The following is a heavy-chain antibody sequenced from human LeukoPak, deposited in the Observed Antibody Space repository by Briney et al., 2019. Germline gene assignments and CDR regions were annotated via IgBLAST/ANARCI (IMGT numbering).Heavy chain of an antibody. Sequence: SETLSLTCTVSNGSISGNYWSWIRQPPGKGLEWIGYIYSSGSTKYNPSLKSRVTISVDMSKNQFSLKLSSVIAADTAVYYCARAIAAAGYYYYYYMDVWGKGTAVTVSS. J-gene: IGHJ6*03. D-gene: IGHD6-25*01. CDR1: NGSISGNY. V-gene: IGHV4-4*09. CDR2: IYSSGST. CDR3: ARAIAAAGYYYYYYMDV.